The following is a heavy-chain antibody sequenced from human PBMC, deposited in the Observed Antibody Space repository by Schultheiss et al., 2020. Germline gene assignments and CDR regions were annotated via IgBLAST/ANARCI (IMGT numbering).Heavy chain of an antibody. D-gene: IGHD3-10*01. J-gene: IGHJ4*02. Sequence: SETLSLTCAVSGGSISSGGYSWSWIRQPPGKGLEWIGYIYHSGSTYYNPSLKSRVTISVDTSKNQFSLKLSSVTAADTAVYYCARDWYGSGSYAHWGQGTLVTVSS. CDR3: ARDWYGSGSYAH. CDR1: GGSISSGGYS. CDR2: IYHSGST. V-gene: IGHV4-30-2*01.